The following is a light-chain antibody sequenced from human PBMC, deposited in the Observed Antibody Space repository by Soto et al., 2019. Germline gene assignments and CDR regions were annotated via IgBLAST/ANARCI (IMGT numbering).Light chain of an antibody. V-gene: IGKV3-15*01. J-gene: IGKJ1*01. CDR1: QSLGSK. CDR3: QQYYDWLWT. CDR2: DAS. Sequence: EIVMTQSPATLSVSPGERATLSCRASQSLGSKLAWFQQKPGQAPRLLIYDASTRATGIPARLSGSGSGTEFTLTISSLQSEDFAVYYCQQYYDWLWTFGQGTKVEI.